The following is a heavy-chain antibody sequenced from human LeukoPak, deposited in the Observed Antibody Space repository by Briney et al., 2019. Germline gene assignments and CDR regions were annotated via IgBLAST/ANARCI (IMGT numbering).Heavy chain of an antibody. V-gene: IGHV3-7*01. J-gene: IGHJ4*02. D-gene: IGHD6-13*01. CDR1: GFTYSNYW. CDR3: VRDRRYSSSWYPY. Sequence: RGSLRLSCAASGFTYSNYWMSWVRQAPGKGLEWVASIKQDGSEKYYVDSVKGRFTISRDNAKNSLYLQMNSLRAEDTAVYYCVRDRRYSSSWYPYWGQGTLVTVSS. CDR2: IKQDGSEK.